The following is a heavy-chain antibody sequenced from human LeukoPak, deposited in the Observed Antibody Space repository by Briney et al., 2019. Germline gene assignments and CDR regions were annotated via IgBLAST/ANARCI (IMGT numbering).Heavy chain of an antibody. CDR2: ISYDGSNK. Sequence: GGSLRLSCAASGFTFSSYAMHWVRQAPGKGLEWVAVISYDGSNKYYADSVKGRFTISRDNSKNTLYLQMNSLRAEDTAVYYCAKAEPIAAEGYYYMDVWGKGTTVTVSS. D-gene: IGHD6-13*01. CDR3: AKAEPIAAEGYYYMDV. CDR1: GFTFSSYA. J-gene: IGHJ6*03. V-gene: IGHV3-30-3*01.